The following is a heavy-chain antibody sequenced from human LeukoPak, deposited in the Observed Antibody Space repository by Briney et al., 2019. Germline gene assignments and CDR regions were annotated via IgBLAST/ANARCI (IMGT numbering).Heavy chain of an antibody. CDR1: GFTFSSYA. CDR3: ARDLSPVYDILTGYYEYYYYGMDV. D-gene: IGHD3-9*01. Sequence: PGRSLRLSCAASGFTFSSYAMHWVRQAPGKGLEWVAVISYDGSNKYYADSVKGRFTISRDNAKNSLYLQMNSLRAEDTAVYYCARDLSPVYDILTGYYEYYYYGMDVWGQGTTVTVSS. V-gene: IGHV3-30-3*01. J-gene: IGHJ6*02. CDR2: ISYDGSNK.